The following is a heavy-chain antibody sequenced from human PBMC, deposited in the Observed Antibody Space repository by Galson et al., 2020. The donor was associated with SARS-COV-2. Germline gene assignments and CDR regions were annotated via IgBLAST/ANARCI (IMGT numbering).Heavy chain of an antibody. CDR3: VRDRGSGYDYVGGSYLYGMDV. J-gene: IGHJ6*02. CDR1: GGSISSYY. D-gene: IGHD3-16*02. Sequence: SQTLSLTCTVSGGSISSYYWSWIRQPPGKGLEWIGYIYYSGSTNYNPSLKSRVTISVDTSKNQFSLKLSSVTAADTAVYYCVRDRGSGYDYVGGSYLYGMDVWGQGTTVTVSS. V-gene: IGHV4-59*13. CDR2: IYYSGST.